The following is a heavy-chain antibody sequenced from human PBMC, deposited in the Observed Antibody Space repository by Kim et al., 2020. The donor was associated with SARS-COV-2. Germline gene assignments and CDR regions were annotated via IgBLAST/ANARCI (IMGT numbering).Heavy chain of an antibody. Sequence: GGSLRLSCAASGFTFSSYAMSWVRQAPGKGLEWVSAISGSGGSTYYADSVKGRFTISRDNSKNTLYLQMNSLRAEDTAVYYCAKTTSYYYDSSGYYSFDYWGQGALVTVSS. CDR3: AKTTSYYYDSSGYYSFDY. J-gene: IGHJ4*02. D-gene: IGHD3-22*01. V-gene: IGHV3-23*01. CDR2: ISGSGGST. CDR1: GFTFSSYA.